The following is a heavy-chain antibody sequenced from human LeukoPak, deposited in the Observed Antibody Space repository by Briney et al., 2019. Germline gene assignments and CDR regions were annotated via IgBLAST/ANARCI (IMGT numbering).Heavy chain of an antibody. CDR1: GGSFSGYY. Sequence: SETLSLTCAVYGGSFSGYYWSWIRQPPGKGLEWIGEINHSGSTNYNPSLKSRVTISVDTSKNQFSLKLSSVTAADTAVYYCARGVASFVGATFYYYYYGMDVWGQGTAVTVSS. CDR2: INHSGST. V-gene: IGHV4-34*01. J-gene: IGHJ6*02. D-gene: IGHD1-26*01. CDR3: ARGVASFVGATFYYYYYGMDV.